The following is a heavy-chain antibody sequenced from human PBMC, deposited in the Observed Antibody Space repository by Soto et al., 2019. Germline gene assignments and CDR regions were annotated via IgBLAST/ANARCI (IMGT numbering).Heavy chain of an antibody. Sequence: PGESLKISCKGSGYSFTSYWISWVRQMPGKGLEWMGRIDPSDSYTNYSPSFQGHVTISADKSISTAYLQWSSLKALDTAMYYCASHSSGWENYYYYGMDVWGQGTTVTVSS. CDR3: ASHSSGWENYYYYGMDV. J-gene: IGHJ6*02. CDR1: GYSFTSYW. D-gene: IGHD6-19*01. CDR2: IDPSDSYT. V-gene: IGHV5-10-1*01.